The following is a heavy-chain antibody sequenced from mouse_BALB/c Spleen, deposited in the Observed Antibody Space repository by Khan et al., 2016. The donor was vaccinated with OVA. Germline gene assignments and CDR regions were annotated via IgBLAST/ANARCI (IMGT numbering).Heavy chain of an antibody. V-gene: IGHV3-2*02. CDR2: ISYSGST. D-gene: IGHD1-2*01. CDR3: ARLHYCGEYDFAY. CDR1: GYSITSDYA. Sequence: EVQLQESGPGLVKPSQSLSLTCTVTGYSITSDYAWNWIRQFPGNKLEWMGYISYSGSTSYNHSLKSRISITRDTSKNQFFLQLNSVTTEDTATYNSARLHYCGEYDFAYWGQGTTLTVSS. J-gene: IGHJ2*01.